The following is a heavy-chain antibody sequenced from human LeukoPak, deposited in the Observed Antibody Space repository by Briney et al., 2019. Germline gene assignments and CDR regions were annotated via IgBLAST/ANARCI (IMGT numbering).Heavy chain of an antibody. J-gene: IGHJ4*02. D-gene: IGHD5-12*01. CDR1: GGSISSGSYY. Sequence: SETLSLTCTVSGGSISSGSYYWSWIRQPPGKGLEWIGYIYYSGSTNYNPSLKSRVTISVDTSKNQFSLKLSSMTAADTAVYYCARDSLAGYSGYDRRLDYWGQGTLVTVSS. CDR3: ARDSLAGYSGYDRRLDY. V-gene: IGHV4-61*01. CDR2: IYYSGST.